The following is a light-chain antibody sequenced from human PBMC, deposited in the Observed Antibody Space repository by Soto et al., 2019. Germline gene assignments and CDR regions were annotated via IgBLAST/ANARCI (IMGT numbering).Light chain of an antibody. J-gene: IGLJ1*01. CDR1: SSDVGGYNY. Sequence: QSVLTQPASVSGSPGQSITISCTGTSSDVGGYNYVSWYQQHPGKAPKLMIYDVSNRPSGGSNRFSGSKSGNTASLTISGLQAEDEADYYCSSDTSSSTLLYVFGTGTKLTVL. CDR3: SSDTSSSTLLYV. V-gene: IGLV2-14*03. CDR2: DVS.